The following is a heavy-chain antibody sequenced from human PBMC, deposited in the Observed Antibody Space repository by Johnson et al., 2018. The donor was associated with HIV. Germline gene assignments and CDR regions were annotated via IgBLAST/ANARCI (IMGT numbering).Heavy chain of an antibody. J-gene: IGHJ3*01. CDR2: ISYDGSNK. CDR1: GFTFSSYA. V-gene: IGHV3-30-3*01. CDR3: TSRPF. Sequence: VQLLESGGGVVQPGGSLRLSCAASGFTFSSYAMHWVRQAPGKGLEWVAVISYDGSNKYYADSVKGRFTISRDNSKNTLYLQMNSLRAEDTAVYYCTSRPFWGQGTMVTVSS.